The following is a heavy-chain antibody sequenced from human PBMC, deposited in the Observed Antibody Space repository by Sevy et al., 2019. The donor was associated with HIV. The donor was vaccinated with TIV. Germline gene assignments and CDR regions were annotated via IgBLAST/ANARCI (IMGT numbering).Heavy chain of an antibody. CDR3: ARAEVDYDISTGYRNYWYFDL. Sequence: SETLSLTCTVSGGSISSGDYYWSWIRQPPGKGLEWIGYIYYSGSTYYNPSLKSRVTISVDTSKNQFSLKLSSVTAADTAVYYCARAEVDYDISTGYRNYWYFDLWGRGTLVTVSS. CDR1: GGSISSGDYY. CDR2: IYYSGST. V-gene: IGHV4-30-4*01. J-gene: IGHJ2*01. D-gene: IGHD3-9*01.